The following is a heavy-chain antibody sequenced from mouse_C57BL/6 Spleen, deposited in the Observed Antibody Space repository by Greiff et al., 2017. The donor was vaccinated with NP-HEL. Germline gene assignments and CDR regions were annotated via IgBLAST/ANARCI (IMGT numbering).Heavy chain of an antibody. CDR3: ASGSSPPYWYFDV. Sequence: EVMLVESGGGLVQPGGSLSLSCAASGFTFTDYYMSWVRQPPGKALEWLGFIRNKANGYTTEYSASVKGRFTISRDNSQSILYLQMNALRAEDSATYYWASGSSPPYWYFDVWGTGTTVTVSS. CDR2: IRNKANGYTT. J-gene: IGHJ1*03. V-gene: IGHV7-3*01. D-gene: IGHD1-1*01. CDR1: GFTFTDYY.